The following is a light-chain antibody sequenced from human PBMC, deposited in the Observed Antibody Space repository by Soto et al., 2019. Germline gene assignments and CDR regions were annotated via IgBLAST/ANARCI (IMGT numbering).Light chain of an antibody. CDR1: QDISNY. V-gene: IGKV1-33*01. Sequence: DIQMTQSPSSLSASVGDRVTITCQASQDISNYLNWYQQKPGKAHKLLIYDASNLETGVPSRFSGSGSGTDFTFTISSLQPEDIATYYCQQYDNRPPLAFGGGTKVEIK. J-gene: IGKJ4*01. CDR3: QQYDNRPPLA. CDR2: DAS.